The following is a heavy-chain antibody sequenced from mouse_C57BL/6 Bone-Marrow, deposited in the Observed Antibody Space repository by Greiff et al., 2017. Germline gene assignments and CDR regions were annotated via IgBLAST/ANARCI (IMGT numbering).Heavy chain of an antibody. CDR1: GYTFTSYW. J-gene: IGHJ1*03. CDR2: INPSSGYT. V-gene: IGHV1-7*01. Sequence: QVQLQQSGAELAKPGASVKLSCKASGYTFTSYWMHWVKQRPGQGLEWIGYINPSSGYTKYNQKFKDKATLTADKSSSTAYMQLSSLTYEDSAVYYGARRGPGITTVVAPLDFDVWGTGTTVTVSS. CDR3: ARRGPGITTVVAPLDFDV. D-gene: IGHD1-1*01.